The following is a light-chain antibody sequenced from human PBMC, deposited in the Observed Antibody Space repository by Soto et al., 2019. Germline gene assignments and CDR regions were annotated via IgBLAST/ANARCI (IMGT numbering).Light chain of an antibody. Sequence: DIQMTQSPSTLSASVGDRVTITCRASQSISSWLAWYQQKPGKAPKLLIYKASSLESGVPSRFSGSGSGKEFTLTISSLKPDDFAPYYCQQYNSYSPCTFGQGTKLEIK. V-gene: IGKV1-5*03. CDR1: QSISSW. CDR2: KAS. CDR3: QQYNSYSPCT. J-gene: IGKJ2*02.